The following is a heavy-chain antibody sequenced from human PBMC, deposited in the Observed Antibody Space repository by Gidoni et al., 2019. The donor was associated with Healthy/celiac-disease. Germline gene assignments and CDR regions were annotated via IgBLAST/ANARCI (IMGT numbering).Heavy chain of an antibody. V-gene: IGHV3-21*01. J-gene: IGHJ4*02. Sequence: EVQLVESGGGLVKPGGSLRLSCAAYGFTFSSYSMNWVRQAPGKGLEWVSSISSSSSYIYYADSVKGRFTISRDNAKNSLYLQMNSLRAEDTAVYYCASAGYSSSWYPFDYWGQGTLVTVSS. CDR3: ASAGYSSSWYPFDY. D-gene: IGHD6-13*01. CDR2: ISSSSSYI. CDR1: GFTFSSYS.